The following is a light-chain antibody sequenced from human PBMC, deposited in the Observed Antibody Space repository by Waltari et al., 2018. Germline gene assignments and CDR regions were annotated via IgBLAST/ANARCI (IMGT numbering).Light chain of an antibody. CDR3: SSYTSSNTWV. CDR1: SSDVGAYKY. J-gene: IGLJ3*02. V-gene: IGLV2-14*01. Sequence: QSALTQPASVSGSPGQSITISCTGTSSDVGAYKYVSWYQQHPGKAPKLMIYGVTKRPSGVSNRFSGAKSGNTASLTISGLPAEDEADYYCSSYTSSNTWVFGGGTKVTVL. CDR2: GVT.